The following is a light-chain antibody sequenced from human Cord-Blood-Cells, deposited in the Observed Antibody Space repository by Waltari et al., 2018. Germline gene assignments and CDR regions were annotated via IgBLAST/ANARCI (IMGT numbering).Light chain of an antibody. Sequence: DIQMTQSPSSLSASVGDRVTITCRASQSISSYLNWYQQKPGKAPKLLIYAASSLQSGVPSRFSGGGSGTDFTLTISSLQPEDFATYYCQQSYSTPPFGQGTKVEIK. CDR1: QSISSY. CDR2: AAS. J-gene: IGKJ1*01. CDR3: QQSYSTPP. V-gene: IGKV1-39*01.